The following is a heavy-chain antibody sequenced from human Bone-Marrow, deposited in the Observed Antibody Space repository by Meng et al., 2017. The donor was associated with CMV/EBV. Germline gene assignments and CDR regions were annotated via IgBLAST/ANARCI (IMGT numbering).Heavy chain of an antibody. CDR2: INHSGST. D-gene: IGHD1-26*01. V-gene: IGHV4-34*01. CDR1: GGSFSGYY. Sequence: SETLSLTCAVYGGSFSGYYWSWIRQPPGKGLEWIGEINHSGSTNYNPSLKSRVTISLDTSKNQFSLRLSSVTAADTAVYYCARDREGVGAFDIWGQGTMVTVSS. J-gene: IGHJ3*02. CDR3: ARDREGVGAFDI.